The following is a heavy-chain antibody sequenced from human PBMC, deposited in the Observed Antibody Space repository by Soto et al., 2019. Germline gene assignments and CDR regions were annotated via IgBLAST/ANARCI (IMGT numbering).Heavy chain of an antibody. V-gene: IGHV3-30*18. D-gene: IGHD5-12*01. CDR1: GFTFSSYG. CDR2: ISYDGSNK. CDR3: AKDNGSGCDWLRVGDASDI. Sequence: QVQLVESGGGVVQPGRSLRHSCAASGFTFSSYGMHWVCQAPGKGLEWVAVISYDGSNKYYADSVKGRLTISRDNSKNTLYLQMNSLRGEDTAVYYCAKDNGSGCDWLRVGDASDIWGQGTMVTVSS. J-gene: IGHJ3*02.